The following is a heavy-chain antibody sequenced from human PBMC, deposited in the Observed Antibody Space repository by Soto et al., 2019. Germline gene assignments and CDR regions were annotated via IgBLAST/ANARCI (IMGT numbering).Heavy chain of an antibody. CDR1: GDSVSSNSAA. D-gene: IGHD3-10*01. V-gene: IGHV6-1*01. CDR2: TYYRSKWYN. Sequence: SQTLSLTCAISGDSVSSNSAAWNWIRQSPSRGLEWLGRTYYRSKWYNDYAVSVKSRITINPDTSKNQFSLQLNSVTPEDTAVYYCARGVVTMVRGVILPDWFDPWGQGTLVTVSS. J-gene: IGHJ5*02. CDR3: ARGVVTMVRGVILPDWFDP.